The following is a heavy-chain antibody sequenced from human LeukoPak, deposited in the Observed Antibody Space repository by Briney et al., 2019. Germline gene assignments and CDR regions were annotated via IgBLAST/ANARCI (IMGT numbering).Heavy chain of an antibody. Sequence: ASVKVSCKASGYTFTSYDINWVRQATGQGLEWMGWMNPNSGNTGYAQKFQGRVTMTRNSSITTAYMELSSPRSEHTAVYYCARRHGRCSDGSCYYPDYWGQGTLVTVSS. CDR2: MNPNSGNT. CDR1: GYTFTSYD. J-gene: IGHJ4*02. D-gene: IGHD2-15*01. V-gene: IGHV1-8*01. CDR3: ARRHGRCSDGSCYYPDY.